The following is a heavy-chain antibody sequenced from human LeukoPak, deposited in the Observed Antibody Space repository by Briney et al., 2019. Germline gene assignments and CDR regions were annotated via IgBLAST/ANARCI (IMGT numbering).Heavy chain of an antibody. CDR2: ISGDATRI. Sequence: GGSLRLSCVTSGFTFSSHAMSWVRQAPGKGLEWVSVISGDATRIYYADSVKGRFTVSRDFSKNTLFLQMNSLRAEDTAVYYCARDDRGYSYGYHHDAFDIWGQGTMVTVSS. CDR3: ARDDRGYSYGYHHDAFDI. J-gene: IGHJ3*02. V-gene: IGHV3-23*01. D-gene: IGHD5-18*01. CDR1: GFTFSSHA.